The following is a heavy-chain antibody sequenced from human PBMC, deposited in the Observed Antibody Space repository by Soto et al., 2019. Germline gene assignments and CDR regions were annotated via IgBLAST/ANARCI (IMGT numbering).Heavy chain of an antibody. Sequence: EVQLVESGGGLIQPGGSLRLSCAASGFTFSSNDMNWVRQAPGKGLEWVSLIYSGGSTYYADSVKGRFTISRDNSKNPLYLQMSSLRAEDTAVYYCATRPLLPGAPWCQGTMVTVSS. CDR1: GFTFSSND. CDR2: IYSGGST. J-gene: IGHJ3*01. V-gene: IGHV3-53*01. D-gene: IGHD3-22*01. CDR3: ATRPLLPGAP.